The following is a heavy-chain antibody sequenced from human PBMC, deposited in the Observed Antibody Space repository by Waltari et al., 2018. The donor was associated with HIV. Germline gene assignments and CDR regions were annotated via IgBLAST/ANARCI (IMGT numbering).Heavy chain of an antibody. Sequence: QVQLVQSGAEVKEAGASVKVSCKVSADTRSELSIRWVRQAPGKGLEWMVGFDPEDGKTIYAQKFQGRVTLTEDTYRDTAYMELSRLRSEDTGVYYCATDPFLIVGARGYWGQGTLVTVSS. J-gene: IGHJ4*02. CDR3: ATDPFLIVGARGY. CDR2: FDPEDGKT. CDR1: ADTRSELS. D-gene: IGHD1-26*01. V-gene: IGHV1-24*01.